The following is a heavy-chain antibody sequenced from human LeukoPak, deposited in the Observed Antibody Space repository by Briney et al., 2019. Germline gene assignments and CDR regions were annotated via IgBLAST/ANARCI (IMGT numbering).Heavy chain of an antibody. V-gene: IGHV1-18*01. Sequence: SVKVSCKASGYTFTSYGTSWMRQAPGQGLEWMGWISAYNGNTNYAQKLQGRVTMTTDTSTSTAYMELRSLRYDDTAVYYCAASMTTDAFDIWGQGTMVTVSS. CDR2: ISAYNGNT. J-gene: IGHJ3*02. D-gene: IGHD4-17*01. CDR3: AASMTTDAFDI. CDR1: GYTFTSYG.